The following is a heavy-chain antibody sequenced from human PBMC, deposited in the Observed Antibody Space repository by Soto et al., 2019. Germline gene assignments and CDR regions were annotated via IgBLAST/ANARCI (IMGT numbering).Heavy chain of an antibody. D-gene: IGHD6-13*01. J-gene: IGHJ4*02. CDR2: ISAYNGNT. V-gene: IGHV1-18*01. Sequence: ASVKVSCNASGYTFTSYGMGWVRKAPGQGLEWMGWISAYNGNTNYAQKLQGRVTMTTDTSTSTAYMELRSLRSDDTAVYYCARGGGRVYSSSWYYFDYWGQGTLVTVSS. CDR3: ARGGGRVYSSSWYYFDY. CDR1: GYTFTSYG.